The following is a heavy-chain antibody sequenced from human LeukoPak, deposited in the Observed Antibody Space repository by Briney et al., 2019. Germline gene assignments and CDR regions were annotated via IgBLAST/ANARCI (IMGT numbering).Heavy chain of an antibody. J-gene: IGHJ4*02. CDR1: GFTFSSYE. D-gene: IGHD3-22*01. Sequence: GGSLRLSXAASGFTFSSYEMNWVRQAPGKGLEWVSYISSSGSTIYYADSVKGRFTISRDNSKNTLYLQMNSLRAEDTAVYYCAKDQSPTIYYDSSVFDYWGQGTLVTVSS. CDR2: ISSSGSTI. CDR3: AKDQSPTIYYDSSVFDY. V-gene: IGHV3-48*03.